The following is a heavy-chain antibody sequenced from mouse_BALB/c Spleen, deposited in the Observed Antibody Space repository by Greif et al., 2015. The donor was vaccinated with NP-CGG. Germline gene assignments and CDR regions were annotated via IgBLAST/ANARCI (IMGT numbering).Heavy chain of an antibody. CDR3: ARTITTAYYYAMDY. D-gene: IGHD1-2*01. J-gene: IGHJ4*01. CDR2: IWSGGST. V-gene: IGHV2-2*02. Sequence: QVQLQQPGPGLVQPSQSLSITCTVSGLSLTSYGVHWVRQSPGKGLEWLGVIWSGGSTDYNAAFISRLSISKDNSKSXVFFKMNSLQANDTAIYYCARTITTAYYYAMDYWGQGTSVTVSS. CDR1: GLSLTSYG.